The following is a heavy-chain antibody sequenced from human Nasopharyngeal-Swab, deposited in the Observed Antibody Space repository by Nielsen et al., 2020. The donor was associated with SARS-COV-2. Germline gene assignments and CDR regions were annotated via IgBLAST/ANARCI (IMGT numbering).Heavy chain of an antibody. Sequence: GESLKISCAASGFTFSNYWMGWVRQAPGKGLEWVGNIKQDGIDKYYADSVRGRFTISRDNAENALYLRMNSLSAEDTAIYYCARDHTVAMHWYFDLWGRGTLVTVSS. J-gene: IGHJ2*01. V-gene: IGHV3-7*01. CDR1: GFTFSNYW. D-gene: IGHD4-17*01. CDR3: ARDHTVAMHWYFDL. CDR2: IKQDGIDK.